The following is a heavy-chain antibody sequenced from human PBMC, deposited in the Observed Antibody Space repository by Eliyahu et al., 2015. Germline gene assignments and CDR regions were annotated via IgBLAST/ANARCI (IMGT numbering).Heavy chain of an antibody. CDR3: AKDFGYGGSCPDY. CDR1: GFTFSSYG. J-gene: IGHJ4*02. Sequence: QVQLVESGGGVVQPGGSLRLSCAASGFTFSSYGMHWVRQAPGKGLEWVAFIRYDGSNKYYADSVKGRFTISRDNSKNTLYLQMNSLRAEDTAVYYCAKDFGYGGSCPDYWGQGTLVTVSS. CDR2: IRYDGSNK. D-gene: IGHD1-26*01. V-gene: IGHV3-30*02.